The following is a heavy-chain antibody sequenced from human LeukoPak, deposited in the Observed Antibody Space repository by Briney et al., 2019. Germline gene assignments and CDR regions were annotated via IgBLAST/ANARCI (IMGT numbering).Heavy chain of an antibody. CDR2: INPSGGST. Sequence: ASVKVSCKASGYTFTSYYMHWVRQAPGQGLEWMGIINPSGGSTSYAQKFQGRVTMTRDTSTSTVYMELSSLRSEDTAVYYCATGSRNGDGIAAAGTLGAFDYWGQGTLVTVSS. J-gene: IGHJ4*02. V-gene: IGHV1-46*01. CDR3: ATGSRNGDGIAAAGTLGAFDY. CDR1: GYTFTSYY. D-gene: IGHD6-13*01.